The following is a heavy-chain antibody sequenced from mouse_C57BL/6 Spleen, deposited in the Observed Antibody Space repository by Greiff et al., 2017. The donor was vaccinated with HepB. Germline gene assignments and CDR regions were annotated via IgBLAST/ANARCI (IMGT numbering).Heavy chain of an antibody. Sequence: EVQLVESGGGLVQPGGSLKLSCAASGFTFSDYGMAWVRQAPRKGPEWVAFISNLAYSIYYADTVTGRFTISRENAKNTLYLEMSSLRSEDTAMYYCARPGTGFAYWGQGTLVTVSA. CDR1: GFTFSDYG. CDR3: ARPGTGFAY. V-gene: IGHV5-15*01. D-gene: IGHD4-1*01. J-gene: IGHJ3*01. CDR2: ISNLAYSI.